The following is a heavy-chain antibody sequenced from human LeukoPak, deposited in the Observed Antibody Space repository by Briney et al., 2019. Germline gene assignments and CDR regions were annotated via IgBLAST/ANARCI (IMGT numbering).Heavy chain of an antibody. CDR1: GFTFCSYA. D-gene: IGHD6-13*01. CDR3: AKAGSIAANYYYYYYMDV. V-gene: IGHV3-23*01. CDR2: ISGSGGST. J-gene: IGHJ6*03. Sequence: PGGSLRLSCAASGFTFCSYAMGWVRQAPGKGLEWVSAISGSGGSTYYADSVKGRFTISRDNSKNTLYLQMNSLRAEDTAAYYCAKAGSIAANYYYYYYMDVWGKGTTVTVSS.